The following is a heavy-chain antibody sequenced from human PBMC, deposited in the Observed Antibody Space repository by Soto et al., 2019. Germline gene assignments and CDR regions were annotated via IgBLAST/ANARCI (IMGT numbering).Heavy chain of an antibody. V-gene: IGHV5-51*01. CDR2: INPGDSDI. J-gene: IGHJ6*02. CDR1: GDSFTTYW. CDR3: ARHEQFYYYYYGMDV. D-gene: IGHD4-4*01. Sequence: GESLKISCKASGDSFTTYWIAWVRQMPGKGLEWMGIINPGDSDIRYSPSFQGQVTISADNSISSAYLQWSSLKASDTAMYYCARHEQFYYYYYGMDVWGQGTAVTVS.